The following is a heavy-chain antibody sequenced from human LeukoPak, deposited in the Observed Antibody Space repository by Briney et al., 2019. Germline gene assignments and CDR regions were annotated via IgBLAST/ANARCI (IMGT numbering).Heavy chain of an antibody. CDR2: ISGSGGST. Sequence: PGGSLRLSCAASGFTFSSYAMSWVRQAPGKGLEWVSAISGSGGSTYYADSVKGRFTISRDNSKNTLYLQMNSLRAEDTAVYYCAKGVAAAALEGVSYDYWGQGTLVTVSS. CDR1: GFTFSSYA. D-gene: IGHD6-13*01. J-gene: IGHJ4*02. V-gene: IGHV3-23*01. CDR3: AKGVAAAALEGVSYDY.